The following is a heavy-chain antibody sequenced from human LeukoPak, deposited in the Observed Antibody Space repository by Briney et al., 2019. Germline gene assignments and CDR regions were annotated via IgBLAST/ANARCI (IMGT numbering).Heavy chain of an antibody. Sequence: GESLKVSCKGSGYSFTSYWISWVRQMPGKGLEWMGRIDPSDSYTNYSPSFQGHVTISVDKSISSAYLQGSRLKDPAPALYYCARVWGLDSSCPGYWGQGTLVTVSS. CDR3: ARVWGLDSSCPGY. J-gene: IGHJ4*02. D-gene: IGHD3-22*01. V-gene: IGHV5-10-1*01. CDR1: GYSFTSYW. CDR2: IDPSDSYT.